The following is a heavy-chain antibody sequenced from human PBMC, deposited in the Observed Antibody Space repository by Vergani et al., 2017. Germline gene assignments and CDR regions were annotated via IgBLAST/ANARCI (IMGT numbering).Heavy chain of an antibody. CDR1: GFTFSSYA. Sequence: EVQLLESGGGLVQPGGSLRLSCAASGFTFSSYAMSWVRQAPGKGLEWVSAISGSGGSTYYADSVKGRFTISRDNSKNTLYLQMNSLRAEDTAVYYCAKDLATRIYDYIWGSYRYSEYFDYWGQGTLVTVSS. V-gene: IGHV3-23*01. CDR2: ISGSGGST. J-gene: IGHJ4*02. D-gene: IGHD3-16*02. CDR3: AKDLATRIYDYIWGSYRYSEYFDY.